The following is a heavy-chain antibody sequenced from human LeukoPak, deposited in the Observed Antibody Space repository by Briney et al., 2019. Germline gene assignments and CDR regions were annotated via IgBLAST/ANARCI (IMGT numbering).Heavy chain of an antibody. CDR2: IKQDGSEK. D-gene: IGHD1-1*01. Sequence: GGSLRLSCAASGFTFSSYWMGWVRQAPGKGLEWVANIKQDGSEKYYVDSVKGRFTISRDNAKNSLYLQMNSLRAEDTAVYYCARDTTYDALDYWGQGTLVTVSS. CDR1: GFTFSSYW. J-gene: IGHJ4*02. CDR3: ARDTTYDALDY. V-gene: IGHV3-7*01.